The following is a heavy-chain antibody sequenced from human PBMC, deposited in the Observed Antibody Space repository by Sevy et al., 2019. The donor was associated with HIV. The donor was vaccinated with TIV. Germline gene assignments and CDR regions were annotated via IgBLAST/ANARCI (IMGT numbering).Heavy chain of an antibody. V-gene: IGHV3-30*03. CDR1: GFILNNYG. D-gene: IGHD1-26*01. J-gene: IGHJ4*02. CDR2: ISYDGSKK. CDR3: AGHTEVGGRFDY. Sequence: GGSLRLSCTASGFILNNYGIHWVRQAPGKGLEWVALISYDGSKKYYADSVRGRFTISRDNSKNTLYLQMNSLRREDTAVYYCAGHTEVGGRFDYWGQGTLVTVSS.